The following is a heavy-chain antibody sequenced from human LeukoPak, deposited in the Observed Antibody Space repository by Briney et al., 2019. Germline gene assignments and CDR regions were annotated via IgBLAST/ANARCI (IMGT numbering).Heavy chain of an antibody. Sequence: GGSLRLSCAASGFTFSSHAMALVRQAPGKGLEWVSAIGGLGSSTYYGNSVKGRFTVSRDNSKNTVYLQMDSLRVEDTAVSYCARDPGVVAFHYFDFWGQGTLITVSS. CDR3: ARDPGVVAFHYFDF. CDR1: GFTFSSHA. V-gene: IGHV3-23*01. J-gene: IGHJ4*02. CDR2: IGGLGSST. D-gene: IGHD3-3*01.